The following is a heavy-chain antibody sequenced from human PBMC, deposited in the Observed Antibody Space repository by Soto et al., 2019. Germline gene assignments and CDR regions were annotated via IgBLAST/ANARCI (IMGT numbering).Heavy chain of an antibody. CDR3: ANGNDYGDLEGGFDY. CDR1: GFTFSSYG. D-gene: IGHD4-17*01. Sequence: QVQLVESGGGVVQPGRSLRLSCAASGFTFSSYGMHWVRQAPGKGLEWVAVISYDGSNKYYADSVKGRFTISRDNSKNTLYLQMNSLRAEDTAVYYCANGNDYGDLEGGFDYWGQGTLVTVSS. J-gene: IGHJ4*02. CDR2: ISYDGSNK. V-gene: IGHV3-30*18.